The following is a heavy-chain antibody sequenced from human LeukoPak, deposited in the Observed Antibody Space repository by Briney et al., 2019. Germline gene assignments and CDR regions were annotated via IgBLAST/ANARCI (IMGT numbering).Heavy chain of an antibody. CDR2: ISSSSSYI. D-gene: IGHD3-10*01. CDR1: GFTFSSYS. J-gene: IGHJ1*01. Sequence: GGSLRLSCAASGFTFSSYSMNWVRQAPGKGLEWVSSISSSSSYIYYADSVKGRFTISRDNSKNTLYLQMNSLRAEDTAVYYCAKEGSFLQHWGQGTLVTVSS. CDR3: AKEGSFLQH. V-gene: IGHV3-21*01.